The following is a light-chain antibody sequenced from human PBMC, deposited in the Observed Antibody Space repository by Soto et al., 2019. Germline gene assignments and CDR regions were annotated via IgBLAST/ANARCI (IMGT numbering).Light chain of an antibody. CDR3: SSYTSSSTL. Sequence: QSALTQPASVSGSPGQSITISCTRTSSDVGGYNYVSWYQQHPGKAPKLMIYDVSNRPSGVSNRFSGSKSGNTASLTISWIQAEDEADYYCSSYTSSSTLFGGGTKVTVL. CDR2: DVS. J-gene: IGLJ2*01. CDR1: SSDVGGYNY. V-gene: IGLV2-14*01.